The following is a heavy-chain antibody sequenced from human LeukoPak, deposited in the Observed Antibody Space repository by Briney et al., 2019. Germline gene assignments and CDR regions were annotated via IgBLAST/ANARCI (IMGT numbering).Heavy chain of an antibody. J-gene: IGHJ5*02. Sequence: PSQTLSLTCTVSGGSISSGSYYWSWIRQPAGKGLEWIGRIYTSGSTNYNPSLKSRVTMSVDTSKNQFSLKLSSVTAADTAVYYCARDRTSLWELIQGRWFDPWGQGTLVTVSS. V-gene: IGHV4-61*02. CDR3: ARDRTSLWELIQGRWFDP. CDR2: IYTSGST. D-gene: IGHD1-26*01. CDR1: GGSISSGSYY.